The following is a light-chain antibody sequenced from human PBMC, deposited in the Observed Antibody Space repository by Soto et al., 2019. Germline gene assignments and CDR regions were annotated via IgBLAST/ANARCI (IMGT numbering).Light chain of an antibody. CDR3: QLRNSWPPLYT. V-gene: IGKV3-11*01. Sequence: EIVLTQSPGTLSLSPGERATLSCRTSQRPRISLAWYQLKPGQAPRLLIYNTSDRATGVPARFSGSGSGTDGTLPSSSLEPEDFAVYYCQLRNSWPPLYTFGQGTKLEIK. CDR1: QRPRIS. J-gene: IGKJ2*01. CDR2: NTS.